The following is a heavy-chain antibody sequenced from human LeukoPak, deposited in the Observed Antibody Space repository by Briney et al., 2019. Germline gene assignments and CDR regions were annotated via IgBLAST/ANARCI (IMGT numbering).Heavy chain of an antibody. Sequence: GGSLRLFCASSGFTFSSYWMSWVRQAPGKGLEWVANIKQEGSEKYYVDSVKGRFTISRDNAKNSLYLQMNSLRAEDTAVYYCARESITLVRGNTGFDYWGQGTLVTVSS. CDR2: IKQEGSEK. V-gene: IGHV3-7*05. CDR1: GFTFSSYW. J-gene: IGHJ4*02. D-gene: IGHD3-10*01. CDR3: ARESITLVRGNTGFDY.